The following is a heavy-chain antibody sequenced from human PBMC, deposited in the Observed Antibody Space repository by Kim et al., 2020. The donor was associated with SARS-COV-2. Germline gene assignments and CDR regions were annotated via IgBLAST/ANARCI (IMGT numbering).Heavy chain of an antibody. V-gene: IGHV4-31*03. CDR2: IYYSGST. CDR3: ARVTTIFGVVVSGFDY. D-gene: IGHD3-3*01. Sequence: SETLSLTCTVSGGSISSGGYYWSWIRQHPGKGLEWIGYIYYSGSTYYNPSLKSRVTISVDTSKNQFSLKLSSVTAADTAVYYCARVTTIFGVVVSGFDYLGQRTLVTVSS. CDR1: GGSISSGGYY. J-gene: IGHJ4*02.